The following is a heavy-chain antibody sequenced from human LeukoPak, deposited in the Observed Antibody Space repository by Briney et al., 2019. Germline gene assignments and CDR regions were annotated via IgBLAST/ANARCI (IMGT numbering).Heavy chain of an antibody. V-gene: IGHV3-66*01. Sequence: GGSLRLSCAASGFTVSTNYMTWVRQAPGKGLEWVSIIYGGGSTYYAEYVKGRFTISRDNSKNTLYLQMNSLRAEDTAVYYCARVLRGSGSCFDYWGQGTLVTVSS. CDR2: IYGGGST. D-gene: IGHD2-15*01. CDR3: ARVLRGSGSCFDY. CDR1: GFTVSTNY. J-gene: IGHJ4*02.